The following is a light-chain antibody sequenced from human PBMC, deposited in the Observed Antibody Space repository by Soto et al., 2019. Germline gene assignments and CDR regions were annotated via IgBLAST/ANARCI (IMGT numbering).Light chain of an antibody. J-gene: IGLJ1*01. Sequence: QSVLAQPPSVPGAPGQTVTISCTGSGSNIGAGYGVQWHQQLPGTAPRLLIYGSDDRPSGVPDRFSASVSGNSASLAITGLQTEDEAVYYCQSYDSNLSEVFGPGTKV. CDR3: QSYDSNLSEV. CDR1: GSNIGAGYG. CDR2: GSD. V-gene: IGLV1-40*01.